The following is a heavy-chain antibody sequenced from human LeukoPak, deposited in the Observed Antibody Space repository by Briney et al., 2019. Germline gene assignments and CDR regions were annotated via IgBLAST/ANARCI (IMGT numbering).Heavy chain of an antibody. CDR1: GFTFSSYW. CDR3: ARGWDGGNFDY. CDR2: IKQDGSEK. D-gene: IGHD2-15*01. J-gene: IGHJ4*02. Sequence: GGSLRPSCAASGFTFSSYWMSWVRQAPGKGLEWVANIKQDGSEKYYVDSVKGRFTISRDNAKNSLYLQMNSMRAEDTAVYYCARGWDGGNFDYWGQGTLVTVSS. V-gene: IGHV3-7*01.